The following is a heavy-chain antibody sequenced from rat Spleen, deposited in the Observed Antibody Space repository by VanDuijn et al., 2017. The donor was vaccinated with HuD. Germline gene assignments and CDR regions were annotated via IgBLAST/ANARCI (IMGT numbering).Heavy chain of an antibody. CDR2: ISYSGST. CDR1: GHSITSNY. CDR3: VRYTAAFSFDY. Sequence: EVQLQESGPGPVKVSESLSLTCSVTGHSITSNYWGWIRKFPGNKMEWIGHISYSGSTSYSPSLKGRISITRDISKNQFFLQLNSVTTEDTAIYFCVRYTAAFSFDYWGQGVMVTVSS. V-gene: IGHV3-1*01. D-gene: IGHD1-2*01. J-gene: IGHJ2*01.